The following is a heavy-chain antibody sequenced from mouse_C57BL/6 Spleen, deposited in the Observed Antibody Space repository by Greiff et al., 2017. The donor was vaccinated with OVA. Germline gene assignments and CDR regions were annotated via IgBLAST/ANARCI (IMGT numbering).Heavy chain of an antibody. CDR1: GYTFTEYT. V-gene: IGHV1-62-2*01. D-gene: IGHD1-1*01. Sequence: VQLQQSGAELVKPGASVKLSCKASGYTFTEYTIHWVKQRSGQGLEWIGWFYPGSGSLKYNEKFKDKATLTADKSSSTVYMELSRLTSEDSAVYFCARHERDYYGSSYGYFDVWGTGTTVTVSS. CDR3: ARHERDYYGSSYGYFDV. CDR2: FYPGSGSL. J-gene: IGHJ1*03.